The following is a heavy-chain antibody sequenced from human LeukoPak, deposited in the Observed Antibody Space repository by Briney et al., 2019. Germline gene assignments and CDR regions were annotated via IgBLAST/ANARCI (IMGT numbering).Heavy chain of an antibody. V-gene: IGHV1-24*01. Sequence: ASVKVSCKVSGYALTELSMHWVRQAPGKGLEWMGGFDPEDGETIYAQKFQGRVTMTRDTSTSTVYMELSSLRSEDTAVYYCAIYDILTGTTPAFDIWGQGTMVTVSS. CDR1: GYALTELS. D-gene: IGHD3-9*01. J-gene: IGHJ3*02. CDR2: FDPEDGET. CDR3: AIYDILTGTTPAFDI.